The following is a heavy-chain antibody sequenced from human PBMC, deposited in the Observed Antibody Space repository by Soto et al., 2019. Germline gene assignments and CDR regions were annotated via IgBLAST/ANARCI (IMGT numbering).Heavy chain of an antibody. CDR3: ARVPSP. J-gene: IGHJ5*02. CDR1: GGSISSGGYS. CDR2: IYRSGST. Sequence: QLQLQSGSGLVKPSQTLSLTCAVSGGSISSGGYSWSWIRQPPGKGLEWIGYIYRSGSTYYNPSLKSRVTISVDRSKNQFSLKLSSVTAADTAVYYCARVPSPWGQGTLVTVSS. V-gene: IGHV4-30-2*01.